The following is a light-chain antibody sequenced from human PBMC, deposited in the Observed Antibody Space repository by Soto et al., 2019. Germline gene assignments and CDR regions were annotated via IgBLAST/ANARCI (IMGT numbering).Light chain of an antibody. J-gene: IGLJ2*01. CDR2: DVS. Sequence: QSALTQPASVSGSPGQSITISCTGTSSDDGGYNYVSWYQQHPGKAPKLMIYDVSNRPSGVSNRFSGSKSGNTASLTISGLQAEDEADYYCSSYTSSSDVVFGGGTKLTVL. CDR3: SSYTSSSDVV. V-gene: IGLV2-14*01. CDR1: SSDDGGYNY.